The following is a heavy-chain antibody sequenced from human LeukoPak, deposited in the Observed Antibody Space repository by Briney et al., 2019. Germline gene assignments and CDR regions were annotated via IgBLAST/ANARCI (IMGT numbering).Heavy chain of an antibody. Sequence: PGGSLGLSCAASGFTFSSYGMHWVRQAPGKGLEWVAVISYDGSNKYYADSVKGRFTISRDNSKNTLYLQMNSLRAEDTAVYYCARGGGYYSIDYWGQGTLVTVSS. V-gene: IGHV3-30*03. CDR2: ISYDGSNK. CDR3: ARGGGYYSIDY. CDR1: GFTFSSYG. J-gene: IGHJ4*02. D-gene: IGHD2-15*01.